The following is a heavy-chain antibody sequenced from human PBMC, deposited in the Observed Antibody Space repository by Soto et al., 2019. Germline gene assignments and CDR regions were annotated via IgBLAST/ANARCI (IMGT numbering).Heavy chain of an antibody. CDR2: IYYSGST. J-gene: IGHJ4*02. CDR3: ARRGLGNFFDY. Sequence: SETLPLTCTVSGGSINSNTYSWTWIRQPPEKGLEWIGTIYYSGSTYYNPSLKSRVTISVDTSKNEFSLKLSSVTAADTAVFYCARRGLGNFFDYWGQGALVTVSS. V-gene: IGHV4-39*01. CDR1: GGSINSNTYS. D-gene: IGHD6-19*01.